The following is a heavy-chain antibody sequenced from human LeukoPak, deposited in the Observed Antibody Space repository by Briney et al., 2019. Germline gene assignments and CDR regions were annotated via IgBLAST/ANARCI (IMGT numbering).Heavy chain of an antibody. CDR2: ISYDASDK. D-gene: IGHD6-13*01. Sequence: GGSLRLSCAASGFTFSSYGMHWVRQAPGKGLEWVAVISYDASDKYHADSVKGRFTISRDNSKDTLYLQMNSLRAEDTAVYYCAKDRDLAAAGYYFDYWGQGTLVTVSS. V-gene: IGHV3-30*18. CDR3: AKDRDLAAAGYYFDY. CDR1: GFTFSSYG. J-gene: IGHJ4*02.